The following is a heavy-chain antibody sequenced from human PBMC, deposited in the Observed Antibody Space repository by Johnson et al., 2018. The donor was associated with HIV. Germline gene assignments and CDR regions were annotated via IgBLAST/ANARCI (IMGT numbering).Heavy chain of an antibody. J-gene: IGHJ3*01. Sequence: QVQLVESGGGLVQPGRSLRLACAASAFTFSNYAMHWVRQAPGKGLEWVAVISYDGSSKYYAESLKGRISISRDNSMNTLDLQMNSLRAEDTAVYYCATFGYTSGWIVTDDAFVVWGHGTLVTVSS. D-gene: IGHD6-19*01. CDR1: AFTFSNYA. CDR2: ISYDGSSK. CDR3: ATFGYTSGWIVTDDAFVV. V-gene: IGHV3-30-3*01.